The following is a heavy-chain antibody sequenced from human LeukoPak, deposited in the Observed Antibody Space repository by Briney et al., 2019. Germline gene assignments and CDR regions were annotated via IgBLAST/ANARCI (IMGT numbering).Heavy chain of an antibody. CDR3: ARDLAFISAPPGDY. CDR2: IFTSGST. J-gene: IGHJ4*02. Sequence: PGGSLRLSCAASGFNVSSNYMSWARQPPGKGLEWVSVIFTSGSTFYADSVKGRFTISRDISKNTLSLQMNSLRAEDTAMYYCARDLAFISAPPGDYWGLGTLVTVSS. D-gene: IGHD3-16*01. CDR1: GFNVSSNY. V-gene: IGHV3-53*01.